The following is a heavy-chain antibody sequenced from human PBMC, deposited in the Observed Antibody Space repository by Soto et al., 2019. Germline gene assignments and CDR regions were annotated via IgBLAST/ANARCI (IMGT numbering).Heavy chain of an antibody. J-gene: IGHJ4*02. V-gene: IGHV3-30*03. CDR2: ISDDGSDK. Sequence: GGSLRLSCAASGFPFSTYGMHWVRQAPGKGLEWVAVISDDGSDKYYGDSVKGRFTVSRDNSKNTLYLQMNSLRAEDTAVYYCARALSVGGIDYWGQGTLVTVSS. CDR3: ARALSVGGIDY. D-gene: IGHD3-16*01. CDR1: GFPFSTYG.